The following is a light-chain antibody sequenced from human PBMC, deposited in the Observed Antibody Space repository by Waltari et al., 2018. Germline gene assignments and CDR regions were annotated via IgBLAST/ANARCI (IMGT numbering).Light chain of an antibody. CDR2: GQN. CDR1: SLRSYY. V-gene: IGLV3-19*01. CDR3: NSRDSSGGPLEV. Sequence: SSELTQDPAVSVALGQTVRITCQGDSLRSYYASWYQQKPEQAPVLVIYGQNNRPSGIPDRFSGSSSGNTASLTITGAQAEDEADYYCNSRDSSGGPLEVFGTGTKVTVL. J-gene: IGLJ1*01.